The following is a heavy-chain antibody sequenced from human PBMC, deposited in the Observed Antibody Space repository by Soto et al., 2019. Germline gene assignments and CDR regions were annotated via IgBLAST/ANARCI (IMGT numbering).Heavy chain of an antibody. D-gene: IGHD6-6*01. CDR3: AKALIAARPRSSGLDV. CDR2: ISSGGGSS. J-gene: IGHJ6*02. V-gene: IGHV3-23*01. Sequence: GGSLRLSCAASGFTFSSSAMGWVRQAPGKGLEWVSVISSGGGSSYHADSVKGRFSISRDNSKNTLYLQMNSLRAEDTAVYYCAKALIAARPRSSGLDVWGQGTTVTVSS. CDR1: GFTFSSSA.